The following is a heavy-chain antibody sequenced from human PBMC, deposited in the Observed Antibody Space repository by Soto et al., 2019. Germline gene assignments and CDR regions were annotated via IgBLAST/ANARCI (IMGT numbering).Heavy chain of an antibody. D-gene: IGHD3-16*02. CDR3: ARASRIMITFGGVIVTDF. J-gene: IGHJ4*02. V-gene: IGHV1-18*01. CDR2: ISAYNGNT. CDR1: GYTFTSYG. Sequence: ASVKVSCKASGYTFTSYGISWVRQAPGQGLEWMGWISAYNGNTNYAQKLQGRVTMTTDTSTSTAYMELRSLRSDDTAVYYCARASRIMITFGGVIVTDFCGQGIRVTVAS.